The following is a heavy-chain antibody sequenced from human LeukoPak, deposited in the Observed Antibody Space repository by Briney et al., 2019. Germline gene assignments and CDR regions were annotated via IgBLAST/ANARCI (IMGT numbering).Heavy chain of an antibody. Sequence: ASVKVSCKASGYTFSNYAVHWVRQAPGQRLEWMGRINAGDGDTNYSQKFQGRVTITRDTSASTAYMELSSLRSEDTAVYYCARGYCSSTSCYTPLGYFDLWGRGTLVTVSS. CDR3: ARGYCSSTSCYTPLGYFDL. CDR1: GYTFSNYA. J-gene: IGHJ2*01. D-gene: IGHD2-2*02. V-gene: IGHV1-3*01. CDR2: INAGDGDT.